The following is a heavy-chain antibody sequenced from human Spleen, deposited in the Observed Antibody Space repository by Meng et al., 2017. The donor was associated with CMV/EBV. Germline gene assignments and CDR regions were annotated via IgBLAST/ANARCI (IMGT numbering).Heavy chain of an antibody. CDR1: GFTCSSYW. D-gene: IGHD3-3*01. CDR2: IKQDGSEK. V-gene: IGHV3-7*01. J-gene: IGHJ6*02. CDR3: ARDGMAVEERFLEWLPYYYYGMDV. Sequence: GGSLRLSCAASGFTCSSYWMSWVRQAPGKGLEWVANIKQDGSEKYYVDSVKGRFTISRDNAKNSLYLQMNSLRAEDTAVYYCARDGMAVEERFLEWLPYYYYGMDVWGQGTTVTVSS.